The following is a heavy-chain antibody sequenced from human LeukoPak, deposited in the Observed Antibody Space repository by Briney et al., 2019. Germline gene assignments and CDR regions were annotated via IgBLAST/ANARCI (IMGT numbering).Heavy chain of an antibody. J-gene: IGHJ4*02. D-gene: IGHD3-22*01. CDR2: IYYSGST. V-gene: IGHV4-59*12. Sequence: SETLSLTCTVSGGSISSYYWSWIRQPPGKGLEWIGYIYYSGSTYYNPSLKSRVTISVDTSKNQFSLKLSSVTAADTAVYYCARGGAYYYDSSGTGFDYWGQGTLVTVSS. CDR1: GGSISSYY. CDR3: ARGGAYYYDSSGTGFDY.